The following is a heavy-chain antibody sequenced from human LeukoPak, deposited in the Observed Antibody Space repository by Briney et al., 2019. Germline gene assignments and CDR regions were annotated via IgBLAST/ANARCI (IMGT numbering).Heavy chain of an antibody. Sequence: GGSLRLSCAASGFTFSSYAMNWVRQAPGKGLEWVAVISTNVSNKYYADSVKGRFTISRDNSKNTLYVQMNSLRAEDTAVYYCARPEYYNFWSGYSRLDYWGQGTLVTVSS. CDR2: ISTNVSNK. V-gene: IGHV3-30-3*01. CDR1: GFTFSSYA. CDR3: ARPEYYNFWSGYSRLDY. J-gene: IGHJ4*02. D-gene: IGHD3-3*01.